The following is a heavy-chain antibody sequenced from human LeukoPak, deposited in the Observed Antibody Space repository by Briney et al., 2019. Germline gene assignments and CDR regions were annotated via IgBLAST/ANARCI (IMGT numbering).Heavy chain of an antibody. J-gene: IGHJ4*02. CDR2: IYYSGST. CDR1: GGSLSNSSSY. V-gene: IGHV4-39*01. D-gene: IGHD4-17*01. CDR3: ARHPKSASLKKRGPPNQLVYMTTVTTFDY. Sequence: PSETLSLTCTVSGGSLSNSSSYWGWIRQPPGRGLEWIGSIYYSGSTYNNPSLKSRVIISVDTSKNQFSLKLTSVTAADTAVYYCARHPKSASLKKRGPPNQLVYMTTVTTFDYWGQGTLVIVSS.